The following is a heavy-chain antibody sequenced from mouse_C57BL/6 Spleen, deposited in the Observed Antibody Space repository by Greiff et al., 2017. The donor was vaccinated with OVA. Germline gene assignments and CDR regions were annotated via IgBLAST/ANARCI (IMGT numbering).Heavy chain of an antibody. Sequence: QVQLQQSGAELARPGAPVKMSCKASGYTFTSYTMHWVKQRPGQGLEWIGYINPSSGYTKYNQKFKDKATLTADKSSSTAYMQLSSLTSEDSAVYYCARTDGSSLYYWGQGTSVTVSS. CDR2: INPSSGYT. CDR3: ARTDGSSLYY. J-gene: IGHJ4*01. CDR1: GYTFTSYT. D-gene: IGHD1-1*01. V-gene: IGHV1-4*01.